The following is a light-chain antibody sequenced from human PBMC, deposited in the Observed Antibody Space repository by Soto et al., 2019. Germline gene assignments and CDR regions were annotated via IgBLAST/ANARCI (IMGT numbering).Light chain of an antibody. CDR2: GAS. Sequence: DIVLTQSAGPLSLSPGERATLSCRSSQSVSSSYLAWYQQKPGQAPRLLIYGASSRATGIPDRFSGSGSGTDCTLTISRLEPEDVTVYYCQQYGSSPWTFAQGTKVDIK. CDR1: QSVSSSY. CDR3: QQYGSSPWT. J-gene: IGKJ1*01. V-gene: IGKV3-20*01.